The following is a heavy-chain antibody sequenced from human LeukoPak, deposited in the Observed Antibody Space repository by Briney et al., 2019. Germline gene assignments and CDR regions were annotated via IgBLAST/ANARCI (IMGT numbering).Heavy chain of an antibody. Sequence: GGSLRLSCAASGFTFSSYAMHWVRQAPGKGLEYVSSISSNGGSTYYANSVKGRFTISRDNSKNTLYLQMGSLRAEDTAVYYCARYSGTFSNSYFDCWGQGTLVTVSS. J-gene: IGHJ4*02. CDR2: ISSNGGST. CDR3: ARYSGTFSNSYFDC. D-gene: IGHD1-26*01. CDR1: GFTFSSYA. V-gene: IGHV3-64*01.